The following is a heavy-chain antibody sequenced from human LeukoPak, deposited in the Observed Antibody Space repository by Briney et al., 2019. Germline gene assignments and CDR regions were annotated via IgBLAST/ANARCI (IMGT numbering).Heavy chain of an antibody. V-gene: IGHV3-9*01. CDR2: ISWNSGSI. J-gene: IGHJ4*02. D-gene: IGHD6-13*01. CDR1: GFTFDDYA. Sequence: GGSLRLSCAASGFTFDDYAMHWVRQAPGKGLEWVSGISWNSGSIGYADSVKGRFTISRDNAKNSLYLQMNSLRAEDTALYYCAKDIRGHSSLIDYWGQGTLVTVSP. CDR3: AKDIRGHSSLIDY.